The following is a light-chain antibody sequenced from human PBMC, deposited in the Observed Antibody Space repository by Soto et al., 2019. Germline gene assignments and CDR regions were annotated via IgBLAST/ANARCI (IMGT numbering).Light chain of an antibody. V-gene: IGLV1-40*01. CDR3: QSYDSSLSAVV. CDR2: GNI. J-gene: IGLJ2*01. Sequence: QAVVTQPPSVSGAPGQRVTISCTGSSSNIGAGYDVHWYQQRPGTAPKLLIFGNINRPSGVPDRFSGSKSGTSASLAITGLQAEDEADYYCQSYDSSLSAVVFGGGTKVTVL. CDR1: SSNIGAGYD.